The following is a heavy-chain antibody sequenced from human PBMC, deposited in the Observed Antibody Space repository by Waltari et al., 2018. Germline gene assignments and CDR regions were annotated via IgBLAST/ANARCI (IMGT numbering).Heavy chain of an antibody. CDR2: VDPEDGET. CDR1: GYTFTDYY. D-gene: IGHD2-2*01. J-gene: IGHJ6*03. CDR3: ATVHGGVPAAMGYYYYYMDV. V-gene: IGHV1-69-2*01. Sequence: EVQLVQSGAEVKKPGATVKISCKASGYTFTDYYMHWVQQATGKGLEWMGRVDPEDGETIYAEKFQGRVTITADTSTDTAYMELSSLRSEDTAVYYCATVHGGVPAAMGYYYYYMDVWGKGTTVTVSS.